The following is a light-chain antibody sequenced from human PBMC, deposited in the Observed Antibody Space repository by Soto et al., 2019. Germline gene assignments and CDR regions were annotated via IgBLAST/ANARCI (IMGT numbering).Light chain of an antibody. V-gene: IGKV1-5*01. Sequence: DIQMPQSPSTVSASVGERVTITCRASQNINSWLAWYQQKPGSAPKVLIYDASSLESGVPSRFSGSRSETEFTLTISSLQPDDFATYDCQQYDTYWTFGQGTKVDIK. J-gene: IGKJ1*01. CDR2: DAS. CDR3: QQYDTYWT. CDR1: QNINSW.